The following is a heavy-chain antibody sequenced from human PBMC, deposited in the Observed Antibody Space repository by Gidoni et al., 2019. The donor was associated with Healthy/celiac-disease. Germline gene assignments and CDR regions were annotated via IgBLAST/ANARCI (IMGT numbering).Heavy chain of an antibody. D-gene: IGHD2-2*01. J-gene: IGHJ5*02. CDR2: IYYSGST. CDR1: GGSISSYY. CDR3: ARAHFGYQLLFFP. V-gene: IGHV4-59*08. Sequence: QVQLQESGPGLVKPSETLSLTCTVSGGSISSYYWSWIRQPPGKGLEWIGYIYYSGSTNYNPSLKSRVTISVDTSKNQFSLKLSSVTAADTAEYYCARAHFGYQLLFFPWGQGTLVTVSS.